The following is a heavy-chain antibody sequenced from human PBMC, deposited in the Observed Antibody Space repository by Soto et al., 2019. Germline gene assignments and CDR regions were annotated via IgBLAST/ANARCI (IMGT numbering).Heavy chain of an antibody. D-gene: IGHD2-8*01. V-gene: IGHV3-48*03. J-gene: IGHJ3*02. CDR2: ISSSGSAI. Sequence: GGSRRRSWAASGFTLSGYEMNWVRQAPGKGLEWVSYISSSGSAIYYADSVKGRFTISRDNAKNSLYLQMNSLRAEDTAVYYCAKEASRMAGHDAFDIWGQGTMVTVSS. CDR3: AKEASRMAGHDAFDI. CDR1: GFTLSGYE.